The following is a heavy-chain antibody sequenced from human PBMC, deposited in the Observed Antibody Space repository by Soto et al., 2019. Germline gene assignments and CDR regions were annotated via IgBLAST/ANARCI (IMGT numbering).Heavy chain of an antibody. CDR1: GFTFTDYW. V-gene: IGHV3-7*04. Sequence: EVHLVESGGGLVQPGGSLRLSCAASGFTFTDYWMTWVRQAPGKGLEGVANMNPDGSEQYYLDSVKGRFTISRDNAKNSMSLQMNSLRGDDAAVYYCTRDLNHDSGRWGQGTQVIVSS. CDR2: MNPDGSEQ. J-gene: IGHJ4*02. CDR3: TRDLNHDSGR. D-gene: IGHD1-26*01.